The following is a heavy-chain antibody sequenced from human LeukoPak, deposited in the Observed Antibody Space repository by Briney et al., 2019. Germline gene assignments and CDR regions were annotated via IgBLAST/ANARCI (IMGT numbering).Heavy chain of an antibody. V-gene: IGHV1-69*06. CDR2: IIPIFGTA. J-gene: IGHJ3*02. CDR3: ARGTGANGDAFDI. Sequence: SVKVSCKASGGTFSSYAISWVRQAPGQGLEWMGGIIPIFGTANYAQKFQGRVAITADKSTSTAYMELSSLRSEDTAVYYCARGTGANGDAFDIWGQGTMVTVSS. CDR1: GGTFSSYA. D-gene: IGHD7-27*01.